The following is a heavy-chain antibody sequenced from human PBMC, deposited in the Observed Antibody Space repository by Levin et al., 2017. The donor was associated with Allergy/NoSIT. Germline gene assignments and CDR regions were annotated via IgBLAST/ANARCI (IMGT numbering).Heavy chain of an antibody. J-gene: IGHJ3*02. V-gene: IGHV1-18*01. Sequence: ASVKVSCKASGYTFTSYGISWVRQAPGQGLEWMGWISAYNGNTNYAQKLQGRVTMTTDTSTSTAYMELRSLRSDDTAVYYCAREPKGGVYCSSTSCRPWKAKDAFDIWGQGTMVTVSS. CDR1: GYTFTSYG. D-gene: IGHD2-2*01. CDR3: AREPKGGVYCSSTSCRPWKAKDAFDI. CDR2: ISAYNGNT.